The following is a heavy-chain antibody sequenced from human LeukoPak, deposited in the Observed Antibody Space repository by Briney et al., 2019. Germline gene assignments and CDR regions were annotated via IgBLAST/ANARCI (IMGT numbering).Heavy chain of an antibody. CDR1: GFDFSSYG. CDR3: AKDHIVGGTRLEY. D-gene: IGHD1-26*01. CDR2: IRFDADRE. V-gene: IGHV3-30*02. Sequence: GGSLRLSCEASGFDFSSYGMHWVRQAPGKGLEWLSFIRFDADREYYVDSVMGRFTVSRDNSKNTLFLQMNSLRLEDTAIYYCAKDHIVGGTRLEYWGQGTLVSVSS. J-gene: IGHJ4*02.